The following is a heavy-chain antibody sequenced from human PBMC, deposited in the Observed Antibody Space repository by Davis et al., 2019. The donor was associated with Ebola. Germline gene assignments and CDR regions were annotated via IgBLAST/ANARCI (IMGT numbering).Heavy chain of an antibody. J-gene: IGHJ5*02. CDR1: GFTFSSYA. V-gene: IGHV3-30*04. Sequence: GESLKLSCAASGFTFSSYAMHWVRQAPGKGLDWVAFISDDGSNKYYADSVKGRFTISRDNSKNTLYLQMNSLRAEDTAVYYCARDLTVTTLGVGWFDPWGQGTLVTVSS. CDR3: ARDLTVTTLGVGWFDP. CDR2: ISDDGSNK. D-gene: IGHD4-17*01.